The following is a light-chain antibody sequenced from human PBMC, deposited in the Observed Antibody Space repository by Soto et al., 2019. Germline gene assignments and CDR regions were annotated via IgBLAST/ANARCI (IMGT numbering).Light chain of an antibody. J-gene: IGKJ2*01. V-gene: IGKV4-1*01. CDR1: QSVLYSSNNKNY. CDR2: WAS. CDR3: QQYYSNSMYT. Sequence: DIVMTQSPDSLAVSLGERATINCKSSQSVLYSSNNKNYLAWYQQKPGQPPKLLIYWASTRESGVPDRFSSSGSGTDFTLTISSLQAEDVAVYYCQQYYSNSMYTFGQGTKLEIK.